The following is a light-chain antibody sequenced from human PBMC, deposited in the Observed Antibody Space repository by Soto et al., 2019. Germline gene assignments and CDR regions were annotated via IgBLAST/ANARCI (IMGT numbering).Light chain of an antibody. CDR2: KAS. Sequence: DIQMTQSPSTLSASVGDRVTITCRASQSISSWLAWYQQKPGKAPILLIYKASSLESGVPSRFSGNGSGTEFTLTISSLQPDDFATYHCQQYNSYPLTFGGGTKVEIK. CDR1: QSISSW. J-gene: IGKJ4*01. CDR3: QQYNSYPLT. V-gene: IGKV1-5*03.